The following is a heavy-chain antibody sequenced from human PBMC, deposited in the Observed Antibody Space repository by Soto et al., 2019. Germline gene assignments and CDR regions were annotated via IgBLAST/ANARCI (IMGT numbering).Heavy chain of an antibody. CDR1: GYTFTSYY. CDR3: ARRDCFSSSCYFKY. D-gene: IGHD2-2*01. Sequence: ASVKVSCKASGYTFTSYYVHWVRQAPGQGLEWMGIINPSGATTTYAQNFQGRVAMTRDTSTSTVYMELSSLRSEDTAVYYCARRDCFSSSCYFKYWGQGTLVTVSS. V-gene: IGHV1-46*01. CDR2: INPSGATT. J-gene: IGHJ4*02.